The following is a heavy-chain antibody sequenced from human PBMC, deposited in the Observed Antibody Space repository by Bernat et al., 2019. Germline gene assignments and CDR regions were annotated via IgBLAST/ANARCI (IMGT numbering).Heavy chain of an antibody. V-gene: IGHV3-11*01. CDR2: ISSSGSTI. Sequence: VQLLESGGDLVQPGGSLILSCVASGFTFSNYYMSWIPQAPGKGLEWVSYISSSGSTIYYADSVKGRFTISRDNAKNSLYLQMNSLRAEDTAVYYCAREIWGDGYNYWGQGTLVTVSS. CDR3: AREIWGDGYNY. CDR1: GFTFSNYY. D-gene: IGHD5-24*01. J-gene: IGHJ4*02.